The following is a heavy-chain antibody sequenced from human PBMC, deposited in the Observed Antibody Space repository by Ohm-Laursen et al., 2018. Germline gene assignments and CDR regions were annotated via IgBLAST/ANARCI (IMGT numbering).Heavy chain of an antibody. D-gene: IGHD5-18*01. CDR2: IGTRGVNT. CDR1: GFTFNKFA. CDR3: AREDEDTAMASLDY. Sequence: SLRLSCAASGFTFNKFAMNWVRQAPGKGLDWVSTIGTRGVNTYYADSVKGRFTISRDNSKNSLYLQMNSLRAEDTAVYYCAREDEDTAMASLDYWGQGTLVTVSS. J-gene: IGHJ4*02. V-gene: IGHV3-23*01.